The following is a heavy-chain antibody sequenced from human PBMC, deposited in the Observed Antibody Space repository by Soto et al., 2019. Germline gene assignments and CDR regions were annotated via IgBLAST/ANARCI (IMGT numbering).Heavy chain of an antibody. V-gene: IGHV4-59*01. CDR3: ASSSSGDNYYYYGMDV. CDR1: GGSISSYY. Sequence: SETLSLTCTVSGGSISSYYWSWIRQPPGKGLEWIGYIYYSGSTNYNPSLKSRVTISVDTSKNQFSLKLSSVTAADTAVYYCASSSSGDNYYYYGMDVWGQGTTVTSP. J-gene: IGHJ6*02. CDR2: IYYSGST. D-gene: IGHD6-19*01.